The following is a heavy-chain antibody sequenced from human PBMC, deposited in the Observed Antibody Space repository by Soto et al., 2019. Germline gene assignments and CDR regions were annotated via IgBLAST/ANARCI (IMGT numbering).Heavy chain of an antibody. CDR2: TYYRSKWYN. D-gene: IGHD6-6*01. J-gene: IGHJ6*02. Sequence: SQTLSLTCAISGDSVSSNSAAWNWIRQSPSRGLEWLGRTYYRSKWYNDYAVSVKSRITINPDTSKNQFSLQLNSVTPEDTAVYYCARGGRSIAAWGAVDYYYYGMDVWGQGTTVTVSS. V-gene: IGHV6-1*01. CDR1: GDSVSSNSAA. CDR3: ARGGRSIAAWGAVDYYYYGMDV.